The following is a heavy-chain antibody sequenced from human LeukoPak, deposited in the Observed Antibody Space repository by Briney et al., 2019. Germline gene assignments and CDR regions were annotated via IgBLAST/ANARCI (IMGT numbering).Heavy chain of an antibody. CDR1: GSTFSSYA. CDR2: ISYDGSSK. J-gene: IGHJ6*02. CDR3: VRDRVSVGSPRDGLDV. D-gene: IGHD4-23*01. V-gene: IGHV3-30*04. Sequence: PGGSLRLSCAASGSTFSSYAMHWVRQAPGKGLEWVAVISYDGSSKFYADSVKGRFTFSRDSSRNTVYLQMNSLRAEDTAVYYCVRDRVSVGSPRDGLDVWGQGTTVTVSS.